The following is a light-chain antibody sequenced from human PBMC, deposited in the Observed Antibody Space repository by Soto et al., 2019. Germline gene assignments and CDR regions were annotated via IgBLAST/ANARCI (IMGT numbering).Light chain of an antibody. CDR2: GVS. Sequence: EVVLTQSPGTLSLAPGERATLSCRASQSVTNNYIAWYQQKPGQATRLLIYGVSSRATGIPDRFSGSRSGTDFTHTIGRLEPEDFAVYYCQHYGSSPPMYTFGQGTKVEIK. V-gene: IGKV3-20*01. CDR1: QSVTNNY. J-gene: IGKJ2*01. CDR3: QHYGSSPPMYT.